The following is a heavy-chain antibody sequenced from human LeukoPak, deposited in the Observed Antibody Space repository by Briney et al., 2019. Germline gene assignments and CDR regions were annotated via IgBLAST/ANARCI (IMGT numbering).Heavy chain of an antibody. CDR2: IIPIFGTA. V-gene: IGHV1-69*06. J-gene: IGHJ4*02. Sequence: SVKVSCKASGGTFSSYAISWVRQAPGQGLEWMGGIIPIFGTANYAQKFQGRVTIAADKSTSTAYMELSSLRSEDTAVYYCLSAGTFFWDDYWGQGTLVTVSS. CDR1: GGTFSSYA. CDR3: LSAGTFFWDDY. D-gene: IGHD6-13*01.